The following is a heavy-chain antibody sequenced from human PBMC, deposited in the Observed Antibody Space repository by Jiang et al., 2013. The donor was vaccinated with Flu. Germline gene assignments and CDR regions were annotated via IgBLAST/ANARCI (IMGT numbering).Heavy chain of an antibody. V-gene: IGHV1-46*03. D-gene: IGHD6-13*01. CDR3: VRDGGSSWHPSDY. J-gene: IGHJ4*02. Sequence: SGAEVKKPGASVKISCKASGYSFTSYFMHWVRQAPGQGLEWMGIIACSGYSTTYAQKFQGRLTMTRDASTSTVYMELSSLRSEDTAIYYCVRDGGSSWHPSDYWGQGTLVTVSS. CDR1: GYSFTSYF. CDR2: IACSGYST.